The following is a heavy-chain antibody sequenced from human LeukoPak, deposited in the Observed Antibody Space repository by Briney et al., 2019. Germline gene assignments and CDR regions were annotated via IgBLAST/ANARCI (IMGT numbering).Heavy chain of an antibody. D-gene: IGHD3-3*01. J-gene: IGHJ6*02. V-gene: IGHV3-30-3*01. CDR3: ARGITIFGVALYGMDV. Sequence: GRPLRLSCAASGFTFSSYAMHWVRQAPGKGLEWVAVISYDGSNKYYADSVKGRFTISRDNSKNTLYLQMNSLRAEDTAVYYCARGITIFGVALYGMDVWGQGTTVTVSS. CDR2: ISYDGSNK. CDR1: GFTFSSYA.